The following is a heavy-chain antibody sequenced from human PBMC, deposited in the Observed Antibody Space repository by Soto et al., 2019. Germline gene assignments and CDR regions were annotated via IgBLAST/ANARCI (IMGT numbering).Heavy chain of an antibody. J-gene: IGHJ4*02. CDR2: INQDGSEK. CDR1: ESTVSRDW. V-gene: IGHV3-7*04. CDR3: SGGVGDAF. Sequence: EVHLVESGGGLVQTGGSLRLSCAIFESTVSRDWMNWVRQAPGTGLEWVAHINQDGSEKYYVDSVKGRFTISRDNAKKDLYLQMNSLRPADTAMYCCSGGVGDAFWGQGTLVTVSS. D-gene: IGHD1-26*01.